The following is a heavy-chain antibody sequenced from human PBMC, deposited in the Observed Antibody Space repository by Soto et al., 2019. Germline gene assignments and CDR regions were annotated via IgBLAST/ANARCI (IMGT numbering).Heavy chain of an antibody. CDR2: LSWNGVTI. Sequence: EVQLVESGGDLVQPGRSLRLSCADSGFTFDDYAMHWVRQVPGRGLQWVSGLSWNGVTIGYAASVKGRFTVSRDNAKKSLYLHMSGLRPDDTALDYCAATRSSDSIDHSGIHYGMDGWGVGTTVTVSP. CDR3: AATRSSDSIDHSGIHYGMDG. CDR1: GFTFDDYA. D-gene: IGHD3-22*01. V-gene: IGHV3-9*01. J-gene: IGHJ6*04.